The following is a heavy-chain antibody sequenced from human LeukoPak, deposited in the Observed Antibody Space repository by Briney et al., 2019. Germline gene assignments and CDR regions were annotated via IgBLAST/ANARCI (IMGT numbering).Heavy chain of an antibody. D-gene: IGHD1-26*01. Sequence: SETLSLTCTVSSGSISSHYWSWTRQPPGKALEWLGYIDYTGTTTYNPSLKSRVTISVDPSNNQFSLKLSSVTAADTAVYYCARRRSGPSVNYFDNWGQGTLVTVSS. CDR3: ARRRSGPSVNYFDN. CDR1: SGSISSHY. CDR2: IDYTGTT. V-gene: IGHV4-59*08. J-gene: IGHJ4*02.